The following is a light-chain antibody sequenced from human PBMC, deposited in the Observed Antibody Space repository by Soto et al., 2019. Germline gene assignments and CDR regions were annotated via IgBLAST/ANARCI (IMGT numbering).Light chain of an antibody. J-gene: IGLJ2*01. CDR3: AXWDDSLSGRVV. CDR1: SSNIGRNA. CDR2: SND. Sequence: QSVLTQPPSASGTPGQRVTISCSGSSSNIGRNAVSWYQQPPGTAPKLLIYSNDQRPSGVPDRFSGAKSGTSXSLXIXGLQSXXEAXYYCAXWDDSLSGRVVFGGGXKXXXX. V-gene: IGLV1-44*01.